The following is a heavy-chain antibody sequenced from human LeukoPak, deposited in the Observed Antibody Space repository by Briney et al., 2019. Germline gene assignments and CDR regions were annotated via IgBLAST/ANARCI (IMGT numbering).Heavy chain of an antibody. D-gene: IGHD5-12*01. CDR2: IYYSGGT. CDR1: GGSISSGGYY. Sequence: SETLSLTCTVSGGSISSGGYYRSWIRQYPGKGLEWIGYIYYSGGTYYNPSLESRVTISLDTSKNQFSLKLSSVTAADTAVYYCASSEATTTPPHYGMDVWGQGTTVTVSS. CDR3: ASSEATTTPPHYGMDV. J-gene: IGHJ6*02. V-gene: IGHV4-31*03.